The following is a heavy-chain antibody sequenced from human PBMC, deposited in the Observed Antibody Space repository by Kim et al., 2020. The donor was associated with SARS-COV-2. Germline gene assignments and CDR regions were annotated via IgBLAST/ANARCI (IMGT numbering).Heavy chain of an antibody. J-gene: IGHJ3*01. Sequence: GGSLRLSCAASGFTFSRYWMSWVRQIPGKGLEFLANINQDGSTRNYVDSVKGRFTISRDNAMNSMYLQMNSLRVQDTAVYYCARDPAYSAFDVWGQGTMVIVSS. CDR3: ARDPAYSAFDV. D-gene: IGHD1-26*01. CDR1: GFTFSRYW. CDR2: INQDGSTR. V-gene: IGHV3-7*05.